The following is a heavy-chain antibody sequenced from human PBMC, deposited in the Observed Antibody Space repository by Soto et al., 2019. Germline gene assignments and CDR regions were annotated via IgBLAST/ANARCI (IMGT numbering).Heavy chain of an antibody. CDR3: ARRAFGSSRSFDI. CDR2: ISDSGGLT. D-gene: IGHD6-6*01. Sequence: VQLLESGGDLVHPGGSLRLSCAASGFAFSSHPMSWVRQAPERGLEWVSGISDSGGLTYNADSVKGRFTISRDNSNNTLYLQMNSLRAEDTALYYCARRAFGSSRSFDIWGQGTMVTVSS. J-gene: IGHJ3*02. CDR1: GFAFSSHP. V-gene: IGHV3-23*01.